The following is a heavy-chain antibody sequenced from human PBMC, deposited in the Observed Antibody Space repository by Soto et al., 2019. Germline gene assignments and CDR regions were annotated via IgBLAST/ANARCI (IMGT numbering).Heavy chain of an antibody. V-gene: IGHV3-33*01. J-gene: IGHJ6*02. CDR1: GFTFSSYG. CDR2: IWYDGSNK. Sequence: PGGSLRLSCAASGFTFSSYGMHWVRQAPGKGLEWVAVIWYDGSNKYYADFVKGRFTISRDNSKNTLYLQMNSLRAEDTAVYYCAREEIAARDYYYGMDVWGQGTTVTVSS. CDR3: AREEIAARDYYYGMDV. D-gene: IGHD6-6*01.